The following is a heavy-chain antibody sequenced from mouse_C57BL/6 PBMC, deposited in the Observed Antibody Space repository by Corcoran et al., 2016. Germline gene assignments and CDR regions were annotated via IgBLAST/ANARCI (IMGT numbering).Heavy chain of an antibody. D-gene: IGHD2-2*01. V-gene: IGHV9-3*01. J-gene: IGHJ1*03. CDR1: GYTFTTYG. Sequence: QIQLVQSGPELKKPGETVKISCKASGYTFTTYGMSWVKQAPGKGLKWMGWINTYSGVPTYADDFKGRFAFSLETSASTAYLQINNLKNEDTATYFCARDKAYGYDGYFDVWGTGTMVTVSS. CDR2: INTYSGVP. CDR3: ARDKAYGYDGYFDV.